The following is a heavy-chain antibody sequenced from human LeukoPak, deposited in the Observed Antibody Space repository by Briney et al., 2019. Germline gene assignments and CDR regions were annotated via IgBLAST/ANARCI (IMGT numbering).Heavy chain of an antibody. J-gene: IGHJ4*02. Sequence: SVKVSCKASGGTFSSYGISWVRQAPGQGLEWMGRIIPIPGIANYAQKFQGRVTITADKSTSTAYMELSSLRSEDTAVYYCALGSGYYFLFDYWGQGTLVTVSS. CDR2: IIPIPGIA. CDR1: GGTFSSYG. V-gene: IGHV1-69*04. CDR3: ALGSGYYFLFDY. D-gene: IGHD3-22*01.